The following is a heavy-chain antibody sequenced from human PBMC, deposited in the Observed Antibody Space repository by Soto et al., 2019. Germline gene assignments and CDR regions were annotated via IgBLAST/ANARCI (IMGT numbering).Heavy chain of an antibody. Sequence: SVKVSCKASGGTFSSYAISWVRQAPGQGLEWMEGMIPNFGTANYAQKFQGRVTMTRNTSISTAYMELSSLRSEDTAVYYCARGPYYYYYMDVWGKGTAVTVSS. CDR2: MIPNFGTA. CDR1: GGTFSSYA. V-gene: IGHV1-69*05. J-gene: IGHJ6*03. CDR3: ARGPYYYYYMDV.